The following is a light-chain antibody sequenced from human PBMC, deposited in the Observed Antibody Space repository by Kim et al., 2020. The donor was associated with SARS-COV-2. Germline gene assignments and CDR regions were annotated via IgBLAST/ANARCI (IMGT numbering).Light chain of an antibody. J-gene: IGLJ3*02. CDR2: PITKGSH. V-gene: IGLV4-69*01. CDR3: QTWGSGIQV. Sequence: SVQVTCHHSNRDSNYVSTWLQHQPEKVPRVLMRPITKGSHTRGDGSPVRFSGSRAGADRYFTNSSLQSEDEADFYCQTWGSGIQVFGGGTQLTVL. CDR1: NRDSNYV.